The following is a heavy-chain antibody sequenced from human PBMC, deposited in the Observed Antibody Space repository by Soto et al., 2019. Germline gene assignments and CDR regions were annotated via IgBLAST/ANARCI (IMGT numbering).Heavy chain of an antibody. D-gene: IGHD4-17*01. V-gene: IGHV3-23*01. CDR1: GFTFSSYA. CDR2: ITASGGRT. J-gene: IGHJ5*01. CDR3: AKDTRYADYVRWFDS. Sequence: EVHLLESGGGLVQPGGSRRLSCTASGFTFSSYAMTGVRQAPGRGLEGVPGITASGGRTYYADSVKGRFTISRDNSKSTLYLQMNSLRAEDTAVYYCAKDTRYADYVRWFDSWGQGTLVTVSS.